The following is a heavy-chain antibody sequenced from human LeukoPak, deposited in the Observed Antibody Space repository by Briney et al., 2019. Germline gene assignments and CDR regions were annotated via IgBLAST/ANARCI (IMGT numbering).Heavy chain of an antibody. D-gene: IGHD1-26*01. CDR3: ARGGAAEDY. CDR1: GGSIRSSY. V-gene: IGHV4-59*12. CDR2: IYYSGST. Sequence: SETLSLTCSVSGGSIRSSYWTWIRQPPGKGLEWIGYIYYSGSTNYNPSLKSRVTISVDRSKNQFSLKLSSVTAADTAVYYCARGGAAEDYRGQGTLVTVSS. J-gene: IGHJ4*02.